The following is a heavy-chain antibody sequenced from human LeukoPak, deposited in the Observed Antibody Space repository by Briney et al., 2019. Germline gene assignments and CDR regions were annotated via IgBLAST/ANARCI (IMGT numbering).Heavy chain of an antibody. Sequence: SSVKVSCKASGGTFSSYAISWVRQAPGQGLEWMGGIIPIFGTANYAQRFHGRVTITTDESTSTAYMELSSLRSEDTAVYYCARGRIYDFWRYPYYYYMDVWGKGTTVTVSS. CDR3: ARGRIYDFWRYPYYYYMDV. D-gene: IGHD3-3*01. V-gene: IGHV1-69*05. CDR2: IIPIFGTA. J-gene: IGHJ6*03. CDR1: GGTFSSYA.